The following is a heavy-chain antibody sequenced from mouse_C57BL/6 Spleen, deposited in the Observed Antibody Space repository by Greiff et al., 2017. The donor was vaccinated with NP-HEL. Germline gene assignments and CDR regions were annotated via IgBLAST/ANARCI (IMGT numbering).Heavy chain of an antibody. CDR2: ISSGSSTI. CDR1: GFTFSDYG. Sequence: EVKVVESGGGLVKPGGSLKLSCAASGFTFSDYGMHWVRQAPEKGLEWVASISSGSSTIYFADTVTGRFTISRDNAKNTLFLQMTSLRSEDTAMYYCAMSPFYYYCSSPWYFDVWGTGTTVTVSS. CDR3: AMSPFYYYCSSPWYFDV. J-gene: IGHJ1*03. D-gene: IGHD1-1*01. V-gene: IGHV5-17*01.